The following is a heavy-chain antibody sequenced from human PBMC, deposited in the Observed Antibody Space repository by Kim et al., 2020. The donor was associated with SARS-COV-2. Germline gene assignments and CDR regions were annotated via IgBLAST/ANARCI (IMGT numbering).Heavy chain of an antibody. D-gene: IGHD3-10*01. Sequence: YAQKFQGRVTITADESTSTAYMELSSLRSEDTAVYYCARDGGGNGSPFDYWGQGTLVTVSS. CDR3: ARDGGGNGSPFDY. J-gene: IGHJ4*02. V-gene: IGHV1-69*01.